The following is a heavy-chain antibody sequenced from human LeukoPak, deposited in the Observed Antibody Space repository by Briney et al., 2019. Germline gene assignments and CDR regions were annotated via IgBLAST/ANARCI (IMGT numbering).Heavy chain of an antibody. CDR1: GFTVSNNY. CDR3: AKDPQGSRAFLRGCFDP. D-gene: IGHD3-3*02. J-gene: IGHJ5*02. CDR2: IYSGDSGGST. V-gene: IGHV3-53*01. Sequence: PGGSLRLSCAASGFTVSNNYMSWVRQAPGKGLEWVSVIYSGDSGGSTYYADSVKGRFTISRDNSKNTLYLQMNNLRAEDTALYYCAKDPQGSRAFLRGCFDPWGQGTLVTVSS.